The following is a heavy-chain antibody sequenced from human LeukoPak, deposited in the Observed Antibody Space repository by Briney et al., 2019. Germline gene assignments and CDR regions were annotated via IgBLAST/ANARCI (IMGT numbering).Heavy chain of an antibody. CDR2: IKQDGSEK. J-gene: IGHJ3*02. CDR1: GFTFSSYW. Sequence: GGSLRLSCAASGFTFSSYWMSWVRQAPGRGLEWVANIKQDGSEKYYVDSVKGRFTISGDNAKNSLYLQMNSLRAEDTAVYYCARDHARQPLLWFGELLDAFDIWGQGTMVTVSS. CDR3: ARDHARQPLLWFGELLDAFDI. D-gene: IGHD3-10*01. V-gene: IGHV3-7*01.